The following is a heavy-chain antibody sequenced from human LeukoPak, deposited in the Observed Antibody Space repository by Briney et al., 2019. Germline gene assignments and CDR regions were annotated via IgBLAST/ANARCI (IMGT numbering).Heavy chain of an antibody. V-gene: IGHV3-30*02. J-gene: IGHJ4*02. Sequence: PGGSLRLSCAASGFTFSSYGMHWVRQAPGKGLEWVTFIRYDTSTIFYADSVKGRFTISRDNSKNTLYLQMNSLRPDDTAVYYCVRGQAQWLVDGFDFWGQGILVTVSS. CDR3: VRGQAQWLVDGFDF. CDR2: IRYDTSTI. CDR1: GFTFSSYG. D-gene: IGHD6-19*01.